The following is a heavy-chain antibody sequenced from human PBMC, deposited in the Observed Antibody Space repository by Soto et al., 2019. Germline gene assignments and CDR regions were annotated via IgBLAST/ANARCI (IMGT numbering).Heavy chain of an antibody. CDR1: GGSINSYY. V-gene: IGHV4-59*01. Sequence: QVQLQESGPGLVKPSETLSLTCTVSGGSINSYYWSWIRQPPGKGLEWIGYIYYSGSTNYNPSLKSRVTISVDTSKNQFSLKLSSVTAADTAVYYCARGSDLFLYWGQGTLVTVSS. CDR3: ARGSDLFLY. J-gene: IGHJ4*02. CDR2: IYYSGST.